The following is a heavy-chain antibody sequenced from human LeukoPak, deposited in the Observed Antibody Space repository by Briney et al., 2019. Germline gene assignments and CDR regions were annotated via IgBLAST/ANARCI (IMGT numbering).Heavy chain of an antibody. J-gene: IGHJ6*03. D-gene: IGHD1-26*01. CDR1: GFTFNSFA. Sequence: GGSLRLSCAASGFTFNSFAMSWIRQAPGKGLEWVSYISSSGSTIYYADSVKGRFTISRDNAKNSLYLQMNSLRAEDTAVYYCARVRYVGATDYYYMDVWGKGTTVTISS. CDR3: ARVRYVGATDYYYMDV. CDR2: ISSSGSTI. V-gene: IGHV3-48*03.